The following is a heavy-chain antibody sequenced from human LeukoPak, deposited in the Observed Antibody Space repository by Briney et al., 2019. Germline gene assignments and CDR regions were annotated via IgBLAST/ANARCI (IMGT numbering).Heavy chain of an antibody. CDR1: GGSISNYY. CDR3: ARGRYSSGWYRKDAFDI. CDR2: IYYSGNT. D-gene: IGHD6-19*01. Sequence: SETLSLTCTVSGGSISNYYWGWIRQAPGKGLEWIGSIYYSGNTYYNSSLKSRVTISVDTSKNQFSLKLSSVTAADTAVYYCARGRYSSGWYRKDAFDIWGQGTMVTVSS. J-gene: IGHJ3*02. V-gene: IGHV4-39*07.